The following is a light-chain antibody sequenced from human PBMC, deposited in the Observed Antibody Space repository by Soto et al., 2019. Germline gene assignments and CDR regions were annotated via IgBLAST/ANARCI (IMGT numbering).Light chain of an antibody. J-gene: IGKJ3*01. V-gene: IGKV1-39*01. CDR1: QTIDRY. Sequence: IQMTQSPSSMAASVGDTVTSTCRACQTIDRYLNWFQQKSGQAPKLLMNAASTLRSGLPSRFSASGSGTDFTLTISSLQTEDYATYYCQQSYNAPFNFGPGTKVEI. CDR2: AAS. CDR3: QQSYNAPFN.